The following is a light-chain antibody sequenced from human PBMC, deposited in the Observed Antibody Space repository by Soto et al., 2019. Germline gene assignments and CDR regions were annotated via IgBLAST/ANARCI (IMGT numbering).Light chain of an antibody. CDR3: QSYDSSRSGWV. CDR1: SSNIGTGYD. CDR2: GNT. Sequence: QSVLTQPPSVSGAPGQRVTISCTGSSSNIGTGYDVHWYQQLPGTAPKPLIYGNTNRPSGVPDRFSGSKSGTSASLAITGLHAEDEADYYCQSYDSSRSGWVFGGGTKVTVL. J-gene: IGLJ3*02. V-gene: IGLV1-40*01.